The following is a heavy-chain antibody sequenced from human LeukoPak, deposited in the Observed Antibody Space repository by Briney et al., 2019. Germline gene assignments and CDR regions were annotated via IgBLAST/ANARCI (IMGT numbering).Heavy chain of an antibody. CDR3: ARALGLQITNEEWFDP. D-gene: IGHD4-11*01. CDR2: INHSGST. CDR1: GGSFSGYY. J-gene: IGHJ5*02. Sequence: PSETLSLTCAVYGGSFSGYYWSWIRQPPGKGLEWIGEINHSGSTNYNPSLKSRVTISVDTSKNQFSLKLSSVTAADTAVYYCARALGLQITNEEWFDPWSQGTLVTVSS. V-gene: IGHV4-34*01.